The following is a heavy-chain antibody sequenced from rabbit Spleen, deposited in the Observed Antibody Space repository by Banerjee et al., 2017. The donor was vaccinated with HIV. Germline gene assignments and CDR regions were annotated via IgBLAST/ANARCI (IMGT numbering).Heavy chain of an antibody. V-gene: IGHV1S40*01. D-gene: IGHD4-2*01. CDR3: ARDYAGSAYQYYFDL. CDR1: GVSFSSSDY. J-gene: IGHJ4*01. CDR2: IAGSSSGFT. Sequence: QSLEESGGDLVKPGASLTLTCTASGVSFSSSDYICWVRQAPGKGLEWISCIAGSSSGFTYSATWAKGRFTISKTSSTTVTLQMTSLTAADTATYFCARDYAGSAYQYYFDLWGQGTLVTVS.